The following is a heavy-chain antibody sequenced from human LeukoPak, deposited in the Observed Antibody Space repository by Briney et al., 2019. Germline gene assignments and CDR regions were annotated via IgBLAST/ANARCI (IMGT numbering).Heavy chain of an antibody. Sequence: PGRSLRLSCAASGFTFSSYGMHWVRQAPGKGLEWVAVISYDGSNKYYADSVKGRFTISRDNAKNSLYLQMNSLRAEDTAVYYCARAPTPGSSGYDYWGQGTLVTVSS. CDR1: GFTFSSYG. V-gene: IGHV3-30*03. J-gene: IGHJ4*02. CDR2: ISYDGSNK. D-gene: IGHD3-22*01. CDR3: ARAPTPGSSGYDY.